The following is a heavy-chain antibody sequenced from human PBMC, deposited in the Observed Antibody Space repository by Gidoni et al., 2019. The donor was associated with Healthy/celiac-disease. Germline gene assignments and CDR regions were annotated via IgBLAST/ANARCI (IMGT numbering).Heavy chain of an antibody. V-gene: IGHV4-39*01. CDR2: IYYDVST. J-gene: IGHJ4*02. D-gene: IGHD1-26*01. CDR3: ARQPRSSGSYPKYVDY. CDR1: GGSISSSSYY. Sequence: QLQLQESGPGLVKPSETLSLTCTVPGGSISSSSYYWGWVRQPPGKGLEWIGSIYYDVSTYYNPSLKSRVTLSVDTSKNQFSLGLSSVTAADTAIYYCARQPRSSGSYPKYVDYWGQGNLVTVSS.